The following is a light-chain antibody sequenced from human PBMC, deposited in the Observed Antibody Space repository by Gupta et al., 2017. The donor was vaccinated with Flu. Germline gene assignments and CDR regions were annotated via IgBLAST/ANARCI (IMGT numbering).Light chain of an antibody. V-gene: IGKV1-16*01. J-gene: IGKJ1*01. Sequence: GDRVTITCLASHDIDTYLAWFQQKPGKAPESLIYGASTLQTGVPLRFSGSGSGTEFTLTISSLQPEDFATYYCQHYKTYPWTFGQGTKVE. CDR2: GAS. CDR3: QHYKTYPWT. CDR1: HDIDTY.